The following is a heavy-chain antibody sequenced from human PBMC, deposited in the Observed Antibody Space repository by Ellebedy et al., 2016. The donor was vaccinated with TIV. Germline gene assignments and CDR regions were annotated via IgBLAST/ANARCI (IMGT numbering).Heavy chain of an antibody. V-gene: IGHV3-7*03. D-gene: IGHD3-10*01. Sequence: PGGSLRLSCAASGFTFSNYWMSWVRQAPGKGLEWVANIKQDGCEKYSVDSVKGRFTISRDNAKNSLYLQMNSLRAEDTAVYYCAREYGSGTYYFDYWGQGTLVTVSS. CDR1: GFTFSNYW. CDR2: IKQDGCEK. CDR3: AREYGSGTYYFDY. J-gene: IGHJ4*02.